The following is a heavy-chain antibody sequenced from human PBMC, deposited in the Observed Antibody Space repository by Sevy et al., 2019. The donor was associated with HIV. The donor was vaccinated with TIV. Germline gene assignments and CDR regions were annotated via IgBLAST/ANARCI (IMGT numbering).Heavy chain of an antibody. Sequence: GESLKISCKGSGYIFKNYWIGWVRQVPGKGLEWMGIFYPGNSDVRSSPSFQGHVTISADKSISAAYLQWRSLKASDTAMYFCARGLYYYDSSGYSDAFDIWGQGTMVTVSS. J-gene: IGHJ3*02. V-gene: IGHV5-51*01. D-gene: IGHD3-22*01. CDR3: ARGLYYYDSSGYSDAFDI. CDR2: FYPGNSDV. CDR1: GYIFKNYW.